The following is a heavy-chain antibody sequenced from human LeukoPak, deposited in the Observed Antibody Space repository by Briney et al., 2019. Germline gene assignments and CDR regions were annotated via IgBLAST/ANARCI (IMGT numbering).Heavy chain of an antibody. Sequence: PGGSLRLSCAASGFTFSSYWMSWVRQAPGKGLEWVANIKQDGSDKYYVDSVKGRFTISRDNAKNSLYLQMNSLRAGDTAVYYCARDSAVSSFDYWGQGTLVTVSS. CDR3: ARDSAVSSFDY. CDR2: IKQDGSDK. V-gene: IGHV3-7*01. CDR1: GFTFSSYW. J-gene: IGHJ4*02. D-gene: IGHD2-8*01.